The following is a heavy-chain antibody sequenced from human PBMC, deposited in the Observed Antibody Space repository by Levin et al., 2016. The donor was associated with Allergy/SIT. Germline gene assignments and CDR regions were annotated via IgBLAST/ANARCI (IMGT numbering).Heavy chain of an antibody. V-gene: IGHV4-34*01. CDR2: INHSGST. J-gene: IGHJ4*02. Sequence: SETLSLTCAVYGGSFSGYYWSWIRQPPGKGLEWIGEINHSGSTNYNPSLKSRVTISVDTSKNQFSLKLSSVTAADTAVYYCATSVKRAARWVSGWGQGTLVTVSS. CDR3: ATSVKRAARWVSG. D-gene: IGHD6-6*01. CDR1: GGSFSGYY.